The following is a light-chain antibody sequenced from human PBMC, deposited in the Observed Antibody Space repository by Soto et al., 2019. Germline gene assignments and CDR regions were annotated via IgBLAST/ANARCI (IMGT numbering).Light chain of an antibody. J-gene: IGKJ4*02. CDR3: QQYGSSECLM. V-gene: IGKV3-20*01. CDR2: VAS. Sequence: EIVLTQSPGTLSLSPGERATLSCRASQSVSSSYLAWYQQKPGQSPRLLIYVASSRATGIPDRFSGSGSGTDFTLTISRLEPEDFAVYYCQQYGSSECLMCGGGTKVEIK. CDR1: QSVSSSY.